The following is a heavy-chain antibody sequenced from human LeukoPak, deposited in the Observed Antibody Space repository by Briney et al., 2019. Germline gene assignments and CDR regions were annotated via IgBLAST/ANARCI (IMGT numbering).Heavy chain of an antibody. J-gene: IGHJ3*02. V-gene: IGHV3-7*01. D-gene: IGHD2-15*01. CDR2: IKQDGSEK. CDR1: GFTFSSYW. Sequence: GGSLRLSCAAAGFTFSSYWMSLVRQAPGKGLEWVANIKQDGSEKYYVDSVKGRFTISRDNAKNSLYLQMNSLRAEDTAVYYCAREFCCYSSDAFDIWGQGTMVTVSS. CDR3: AREFCCYSSDAFDI.